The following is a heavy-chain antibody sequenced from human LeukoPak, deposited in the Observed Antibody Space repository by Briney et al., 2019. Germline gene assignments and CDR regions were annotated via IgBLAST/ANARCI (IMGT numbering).Heavy chain of an antibody. CDR1: GFTFSSYG. Sequence: GGSLRLSCAASGFTFSSYGMHWVRQAPGKGLEWVAFIRYDGSNKYYADSVKGRFTISRDNSKNTLYLQMNSLRAEDTAVYYCAKALYCSSTSCYAFYYYYYYMDVWGKGTTVTISS. J-gene: IGHJ6*03. D-gene: IGHD2-2*01. V-gene: IGHV3-30*02. CDR3: AKALYCSSTSCYAFYYYYYYMDV. CDR2: IRYDGSNK.